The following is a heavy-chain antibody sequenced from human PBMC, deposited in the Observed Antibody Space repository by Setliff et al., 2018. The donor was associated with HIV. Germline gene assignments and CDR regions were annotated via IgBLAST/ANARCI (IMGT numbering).Heavy chain of an antibody. CDR3: AREPAAGGYYFDY. CDR1: GGSISSGTDF. V-gene: IGHV4-61*02. D-gene: IGHD6-13*01. J-gene: IGHJ4*02. Sequence: SETLSLTCSVSGGSISSGTDFWSWIRQPAGKGLEWIGRIYTSGSPKYNPSLDSRVTISVDTSKNQFSLNLRSVTAADTAVYYCAREPAAGGYYFDYWGQGTLVTVSS. CDR2: IYTSGSP.